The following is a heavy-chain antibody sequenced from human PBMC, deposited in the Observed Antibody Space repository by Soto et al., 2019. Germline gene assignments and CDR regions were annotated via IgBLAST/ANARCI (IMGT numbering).Heavy chain of an antibody. CDR2: ISSSGSTI. D-gene: IGHD1-26*01. J-gene: IGHJ6*02. Sequence: GGSLRLSCAASGFTFSSYEMNWVRQAPGKGLEWVSYISSSGSTIYYADSVKGRFTISRDNAKNSLYLQMNSLRAEDTAVYYCARESGSYYYYYGMDVWGQGTTVTVS. V-gene: IGHV3-48*03. CDR3: ARESGSYYYYYGMDV. CDR1: GFTFSSYE.